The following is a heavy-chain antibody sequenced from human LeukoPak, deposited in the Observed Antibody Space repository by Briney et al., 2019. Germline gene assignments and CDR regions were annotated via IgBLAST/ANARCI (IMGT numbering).Heavy chain of an antibody. Sequence: PGGSLRLSCAASGFTFSSYWMRWVRQAPGKGLEWVANIKQAGSEKYYVDSVKDRFTISRDNAKNSLYLQMNSLRAEDTAVYYWARENYGPDAFDIWGQGTMVTVSS. CDR1: GFTFSSYW. CDR2: IKQAGSEK. V-gene: IGHV3-7*01. CDR3: ARENYGPDAFDI. J-gene: IGHJ3*02. D-gene: IGHD4-17*01.